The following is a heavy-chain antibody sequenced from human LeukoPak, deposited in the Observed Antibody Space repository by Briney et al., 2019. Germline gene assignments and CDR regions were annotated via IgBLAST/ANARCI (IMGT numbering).Heavy chain of an antibody. CDR2: IYSGGST. Sequence: GGSLRLSCAASGFTFSSYAMSWVRQAPGKGLEWVSVIYSGGSTYYADSVKDRFTISRDNSKNTLYLQMNSLSAEDTAVYYCARGPSRENCWGQGTLVTVSS. CDR1: GFTFSSYA. J-gene: IGHJ4*02. V-gene: IGHV3-66*01. D-gene: IGHD3-10*01. CDR3: ARGPSRENC.